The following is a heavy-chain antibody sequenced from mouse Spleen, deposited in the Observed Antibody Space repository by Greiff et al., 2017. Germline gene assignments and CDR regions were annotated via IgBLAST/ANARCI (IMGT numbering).Heavy chain of an antibody. J-gene: IGHJ4*01. CDR1: GYTFTDYY. Sequence: EVQLQQSGPVLVKPGASVKMSCKASGYTFTDYYMNWVKQSHGKSLEWIGVINPYNGGTSYNQKFKGKATLTVDKSSSTAYMELNSLTSEDSAVYYCARGRGDYAYAMDYWGQGTSVTVSS. CDR3: ARGRGDYAYAMDY. D-gene: IGHD2-13*01. V-gene: IGHV1-19*01. CDR2: INPYNGGT.